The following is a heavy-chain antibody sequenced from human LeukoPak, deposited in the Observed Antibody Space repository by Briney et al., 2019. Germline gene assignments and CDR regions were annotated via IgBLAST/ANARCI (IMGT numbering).Heavy chain of an antibody. CDR3: ASRGDGYNIDY. D-gene: IGHD5-24*01. CDR2: ISYSGST. CDR1: GDSISSYY. Sequence: SETLSLTCTVSGDSISSYYWSWIRQSPGKGLEWIGYISYSGSTNYNPPLKSRVTISVDTSKNQFSLKLSSVTAADTAVYYCASRGDGYNIDYWGQGTLVTVSS. V-gene: IGHV4-59*08. J-gene: IGHJ4*02.